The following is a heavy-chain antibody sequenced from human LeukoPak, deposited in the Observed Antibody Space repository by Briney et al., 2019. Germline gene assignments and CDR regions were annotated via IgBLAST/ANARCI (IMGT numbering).Heavy chain of an antibody. CDR3: ARDLHGSWYENGY. V-gene: IGHV1-2*02. CDR2: INPNSGGT. D-gene: IGHD6-13*01. Sequence: EASVKVSCKASGYTFTGYYMHWVRQAPGQGLEWMGWINPNSGGTNYAQKFQGRVTMTRDTSISTAYMELSRLRSDDTAVYYCARDLHGSWYENGYWGQGTLVTVSS. J-gene: IGHJ4*02. CDR1: GYTFTGYY.